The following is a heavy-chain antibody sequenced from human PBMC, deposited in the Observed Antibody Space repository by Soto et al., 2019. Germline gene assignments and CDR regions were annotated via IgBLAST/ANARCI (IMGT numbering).Heavy chain of an antibody. Sequence: QVQVVQSGDEVKKPGASVKVSCKASGYTFTNYGFSWVRQAPGQGLEWMGWISGYNGNTKYAEKFQGRVTMTTDTSXXTAHMELRSLRSEDTAVYYCAREGQAPYYSSGMAVWGQGTAVTVSS. CDR1: GYTFTNYG. J-gene: IGHJ6*02. CDR3: AREGQAPYYSSGMAV. CDR2: ISGYNGNT. V-gene: IGHV1-18*01.